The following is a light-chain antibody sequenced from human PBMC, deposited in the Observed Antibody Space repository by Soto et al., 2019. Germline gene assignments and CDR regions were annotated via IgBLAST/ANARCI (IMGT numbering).Light chain of an antibody. CDR3: QSYDSSLSGSYV. V-gene: IGLV1-40*01. CDR2: GNS. J-gene: IGLJ1*01. Sequence: HSVLTQPPSVSGAPGQRVTISCTGSSSNIGAGYDVHWYQQLPGTAPKLLIYGNSNRPSGVPDRFSGSKSGTSASLGITGLQAEDEADYYCQSYDSSLSGSYVFGTGTKLTVL. CDR1: SSNIGAGYD.